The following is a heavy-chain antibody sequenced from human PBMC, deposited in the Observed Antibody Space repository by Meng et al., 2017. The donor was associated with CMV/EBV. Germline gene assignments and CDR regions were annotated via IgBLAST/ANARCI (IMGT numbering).Heavy chain of an antibody. CDR3: ARISGSFYYFDY. CDR1: GFSLSTSGMC. D-gene: IGHD1-26*01. Sequence: SGPTLVKPTQTLTLTCTFSGFSLSTSGMCVSWVRQPPGKALEWLALIDWGDDKYYSTSLKTRLTISKDTSKNQVVLTMTNMDPVDTATYYCARISGSFYYFDYWGQGTLVTVSS. V-gene: IGHV2-70*20. J-gene: IGHJ4*02. CDR2: IDWGDDK.